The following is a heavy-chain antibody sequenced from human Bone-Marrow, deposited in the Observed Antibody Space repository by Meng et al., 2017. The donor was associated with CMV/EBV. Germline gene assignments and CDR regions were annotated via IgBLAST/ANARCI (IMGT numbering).Heavy chain of an antibody. J-gene: IGHJ3*02. D-gene: IGHD1-7*01. V-gene: IGHV1-2*02. CDR3: ARGNWNYGQAFDI. CDR2: INPNSGGT. CDR1: GYTFTGYY. Sequence: ASVKVSCKASGYTFTGYYMHWVRQAPGQGLEWMGWINPNSGGTNYAQKFQGRVTMTRNTSISTAYMELSRLRSDDTAVYYCARGNWNYGQAFDIWGQGTMVTVSS.